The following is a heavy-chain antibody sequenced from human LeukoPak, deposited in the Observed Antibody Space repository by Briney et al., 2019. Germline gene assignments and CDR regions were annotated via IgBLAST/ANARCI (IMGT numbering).Heavy chain of an antibody. D-gene: IGHD3-3*01. Sequence: GGSLRLSCAASGFTFSSYSMNWVRQAPGKGLEWVSSISSSSSYIYYADSVKGRFTISRDNAKNSLYLQMDSLRAEDTAVYYCARETIFGVVITLFDYWGQGTLVSVSS. CDR3: ARETIFGVVITLFDY. CDR1: GFTFSSYS. J-gene: IGHJ4*02. CDR2: ISSSSSYI. V-gene: IGHV3-21*01.